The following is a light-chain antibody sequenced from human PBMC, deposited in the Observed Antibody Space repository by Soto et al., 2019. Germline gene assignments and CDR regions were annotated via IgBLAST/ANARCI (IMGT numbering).Light chain of an antibody. CDR1: SRDVGGFDF. Sequence: QSVLTQPRSVSGTPGQSVTISCSGTSRDVGGFDFVSWYQQSPGEGPKLLIYDVTKRPSGVPDRFSGSKSGNTASLTISGLQAEDEADYYCSSHAGTYPGVFGGGTKLTVL. J-gene: IGLJ3*02. CDR3: SSHAGTYPGV. CDR2: DVT. V-gene: IGLV2-11*01.